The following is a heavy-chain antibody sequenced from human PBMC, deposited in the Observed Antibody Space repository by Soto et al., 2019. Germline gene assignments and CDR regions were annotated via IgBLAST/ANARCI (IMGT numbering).Heavy chain of an antibody. CDR1: GFTFSSYG. CDR2: ISYDGSNK. CDR3: AKDPFQGLEWFPGWFDP. Sequence: GGSLRLSCAASGFTFSSYGMHWVRQAPGKGLEWVAVISYDGSNKYYADSVKGRFTISRDNSKNTLYLQMNSLRAEDTAVYYCAKDPFQGLEWFPGWFDPWGQGTLVTVS. J-gene: IGHJ5*02. D-gene: IGHD3-3*01. V-gene: IGHV3-30*18.